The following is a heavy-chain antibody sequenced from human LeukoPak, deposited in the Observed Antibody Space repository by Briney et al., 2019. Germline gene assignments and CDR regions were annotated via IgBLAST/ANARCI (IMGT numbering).Heavy chain of an antibody. D-gene: IGHD4-17*01. J-gene: IGHJ6*02. CDR2: ISSSSSTI. CDR1: GFTLSSYS. CDR3: ARDSTVTTSYYYYGMDV. V-gene: IGHV3-48*02. Sequence: GGSLRLSCAASGFTLSSYSMNWVRQAPGKGLEWVSYISSSSSTIYYADSVKGRFTISRDNAKNSLYLQMNSLRDEDTAVYYCARDSTVTTSYYYYGMDVWGQGTTVTVSS.